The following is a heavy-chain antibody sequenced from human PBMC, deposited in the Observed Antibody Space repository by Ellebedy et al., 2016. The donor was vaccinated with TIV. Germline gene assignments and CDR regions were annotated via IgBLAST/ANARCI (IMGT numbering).Heavy chain of an antibody. V-gene: IGHV3-7*01. D-gene: IGHD5-12*01. Sequence: GGSLRLSCAASGFTFSNYWMSWVRQAPGKGLEWVANIKQDGSEKYYMDSVKGRFSISRDNAKNSLYVQMNSLRDEDTAVYYCARGQWLRRAYNFDSWGQGTLVTGSS. J-gene: IGHJ4*02. CDR3: ARGQWLRRAYNFDS. CDR2: IKQDGSEK. CDR1: GFTFSNYW.